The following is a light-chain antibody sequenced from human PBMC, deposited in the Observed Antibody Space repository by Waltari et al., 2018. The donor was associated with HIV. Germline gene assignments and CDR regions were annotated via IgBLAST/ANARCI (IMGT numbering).Light chain of an antibody. V-gene: IGLV2-14*01. J-gene: IGLJ2*01. CDR3: SSYTRRKTVI. CDR1: YSDIGGYNY. Sequence: QSALTQPASVSGSPGQSIIISCTGTYSDIGGYNYVSWYQKLPGKAPKLIISEVRNRPSGVSNRFSGSKSGNTASLIISGLQAEDEADYYCSSYTRRKTVIFGGGTRVTVL. CDR2: EVR.